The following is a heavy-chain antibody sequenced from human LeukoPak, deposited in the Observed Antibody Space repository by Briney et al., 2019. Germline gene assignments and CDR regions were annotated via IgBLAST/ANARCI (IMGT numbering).Heavy chain of an antibody. J-gene: IGHJ6*03. V-gene: IGHV1-46*01. Sequence: ASVKVSCKASGYTFTSYYMHWVRQAPGQGLEWMGIINPSGGSTSYAQKFQGRVTMTRDMSASTVYMELSSLRSEDTAVYYCARDHNWNRDYYYMDVWGKGTTVTVSS. D-gene: IGHD1-1*01. CDR1: GYTFTSYY. CDR3: ARDHNWNRDYYYMDV. CDR2: INPSGGST.